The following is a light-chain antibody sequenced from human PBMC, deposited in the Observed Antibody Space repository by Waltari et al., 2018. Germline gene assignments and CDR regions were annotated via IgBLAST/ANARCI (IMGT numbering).Light chain of an antibody. V-gene: IGKV1-39*01. Sequence: DIQMTHAPSPLSASVGDRVTITCRARQSITAHINWFQQHPERAPKLLIQTASSLQSGVPASCSGSGYGTHVTLTFSGLQHEDIATYVSQQSFSPPYPLGPGTKREIK. CDR2: TAS. CDR3: QQSFSPPYP. J-gene: IGKJ2*01. CDR1: QSITAH.